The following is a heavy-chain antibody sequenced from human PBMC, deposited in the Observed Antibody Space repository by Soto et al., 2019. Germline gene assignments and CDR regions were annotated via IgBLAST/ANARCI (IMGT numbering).Heavy chain of an antibody. V-gene: IGHV4-31*03. Sequence: SETLSLTCTVSGGSFSSVGYYWSWLRQLPGKGLEWIGYIYYSWSTYYNPSLKRRITISLDTSKNQFYLKMSSVTAADTAVYYCARATSFSGHHGYWGQGTLVTVS. CDR3: ARATSFSGHHGY. CDR1: GGSFSSVGYY. J-gene: IGHJ4*02. D-gene: IGHD2-8*02. CDR2: IYYSWST.